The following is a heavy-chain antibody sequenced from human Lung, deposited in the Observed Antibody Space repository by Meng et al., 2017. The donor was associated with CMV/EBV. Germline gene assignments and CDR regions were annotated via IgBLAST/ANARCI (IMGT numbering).Heavy chain of an antibody. CDR3: ARIDGYYYDSGGYPFDY. V-gene: IGHV1-2*02. D-gene: IGHD3-22*01. Sequence: ASXXVSXKASGYTFSGYFMHWVRQAPGQGLEWMGWINPNTGGTKYAQRFEGRVTMTRDTSINTAYMELSRLKSDDTAVYYCARIDGYYYDSGGYPFDYWGQGPLVPFSS. J-gene: IGHJ4*02. CDR2: INPNTGGT. CDR1: GYTFSGYF.